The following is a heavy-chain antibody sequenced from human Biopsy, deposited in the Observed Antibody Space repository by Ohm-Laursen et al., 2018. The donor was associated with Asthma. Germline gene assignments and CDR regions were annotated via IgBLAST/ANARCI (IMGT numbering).Heavy chain of an antibody. CDR2: GGSYYDGGLK. CDR3: ARDVMEWYLPAFDF. Sequence: SLRLSCSASGFTFRSYAMHWVRQAPGKGLEWVAVGGSYYDGGLKYYADSVNDRFTVSRDDSKNTLYLQMNSLRPDDSAVYYCARDVMEWYLPAFDFWGQGTLVTVSS. D-gene: IGHD3-3*01. CDR1: GFTFRSYA. J-gene: IGHJ4*02. V-gene: IGHV3-30-3*01.